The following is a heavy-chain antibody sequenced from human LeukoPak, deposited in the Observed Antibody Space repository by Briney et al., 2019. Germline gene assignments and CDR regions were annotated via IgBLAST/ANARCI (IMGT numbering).Heavy chain of an antibody. Sequence: SETLSLTCAVSGGYITSNNWWSWVRPPPGKGLEWIGEIYHSGSTNYNPSLKSRVTISVDKSKNQFSLKLSSVTAADTAVYYCASSQGYHYDSSGYYYFYWGQGTLVTVSS. V-gene: IGHV4-4*02. CDR3: ASSQGYHYDSSGYYYFY. CDR2: IYHSGST. J-gene: IGHJ4*02. D-gene: IGHD3-22*01. CDR1: GGYITSNNW.